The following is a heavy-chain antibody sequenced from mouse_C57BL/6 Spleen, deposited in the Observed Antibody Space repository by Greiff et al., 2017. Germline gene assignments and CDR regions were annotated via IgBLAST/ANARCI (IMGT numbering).Heavy chain of an antibody. Sequence: VQLQQSGPELVKPGASVKISCKASGYSFTGYYMNWVKQSPEKSLEWIGEINPSTGGTTYNQKFKANATLTVDKSSSTAYMQLKSLTSEDSAVYYCARGGDDGYFHYWGQGTTLTVSS. J-gene: IGHJ2*01. CDR1: GYSFTGYY. D-gene: IGHD2-3*01. V-gene: IGHV1-42*01. CDR2: INPSTGGT. CDR3: ARGGDDGYFHY.